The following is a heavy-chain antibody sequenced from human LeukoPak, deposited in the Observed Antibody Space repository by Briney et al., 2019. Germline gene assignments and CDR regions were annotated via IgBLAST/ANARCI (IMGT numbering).Heavy chain of an antibody. CDR2: MNPNSGNT. J-gene: IGHJ6*03. CDR3: ARGSPSGSYCYYCYYMDL. CDR1: GYTFTSYD. Sequence: ASVKVSCKASGYTFTSYDINWVRQATGQGLEWMGWMNPNSGNTGYAQKFQGRVTMTSNTSTTTAYMELSSLTSEDTAVYYCARGSPSGSYCYYCYYMDLWGKGTTVTVSS. V-gene: IGHV1-8*01. D-gene: IGHD1-26*01.